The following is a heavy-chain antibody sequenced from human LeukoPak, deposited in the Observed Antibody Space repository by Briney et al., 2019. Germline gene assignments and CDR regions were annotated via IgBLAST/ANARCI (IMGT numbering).Heavy chain of an antibody. Sequence: SETPSLTCTVSGGSISSSSYYWGWIRQPPGKGLEWIGSIYYSGSTYYNPSLKSRVTISVDTSKNQFSLKLSSVTAADTAVYYCAGTLETYYYDSSGYYYVAYWGQGTLVTVSS. V-gene: IGHV4-39*05. CDR1: GGSISSSSYY. CDR3: AGTLETYYYDSSGYYYVAY. D-gene: IGHD3-22*01. CDR2: IYYSGST. J-gene: IGHJ4*02.